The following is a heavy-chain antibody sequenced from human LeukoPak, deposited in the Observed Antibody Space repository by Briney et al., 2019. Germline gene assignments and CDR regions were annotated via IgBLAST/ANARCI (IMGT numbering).Heavy chain of an antibody. CDR1: GGSFSGYY. V-gene: IGHV4-34*01. CDR2: INHSGST. CDR3: ARGGRNYYDSSGYYKY. D-gene: IGHD3-22*01. Sequence: SETLSLTCAVYGGSFSGYYWSWIRQPPGKGLEWIVEINHSGSTNYNPSLKSRVTISVDTSKNQFSLKLSSVTAADTAVYYCARGGRNYYDSSGYYKYWGQGTLVTVSS. J-gene: IGHJ4*02.